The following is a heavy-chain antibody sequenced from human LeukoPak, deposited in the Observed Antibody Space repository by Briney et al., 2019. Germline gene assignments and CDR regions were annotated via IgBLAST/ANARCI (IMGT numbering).Heavy chain of an antibody. V-gene: IGHV4-59*01. CDR1: GGSISSYY. CDR2: IYYSGST. J-gene: IGHJ4*02. Sequence: KPSETLSLTCTVSGGSISSYYWSWIRHPPGEGLEWIGYIYYSGSTNYNPSLKSRVTISVDTSKNQFSLKLSSVTAADTAVYYCARASIGWLQYYFDYWGQGTLVTVSS. D-gene: IGHD6-19*01. CDR3: ARASIGWLQYYFDY.